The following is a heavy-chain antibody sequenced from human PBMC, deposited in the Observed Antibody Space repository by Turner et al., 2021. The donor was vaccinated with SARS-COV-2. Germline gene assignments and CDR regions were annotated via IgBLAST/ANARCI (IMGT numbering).Heavy chain of an antibody. V-gene: IGHV3-33*08. J-gene: IGHJ3*02. CDR1: GFTFSSYG. D-gene: IGHD4-17*01. CDR2: IWYDGSNK. Sequence: VQLVDSGGGLVPPGGSLRLSCAVSGFTFSSYGRHWVRQAPGKGLEWVAVIWYDGSNKFYADSVKGRFTISRDNSKNTLYLQMNSLGAEDTAVYYCARGAHGDYEDAFDIWGQGTLVTISS. CDR3: ARGAHGDYEDAFDI.